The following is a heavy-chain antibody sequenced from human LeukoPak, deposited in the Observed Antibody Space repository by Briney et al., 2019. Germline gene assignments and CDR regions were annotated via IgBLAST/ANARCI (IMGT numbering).Heavy chain of an antibody. CDR1: GFAFSGYG. CDR3: SKGPEYSSTWKVFHF. Sequence: GGSLRLSCAASGFAFSGYGMSWVRRAPGKGLEWVSGISSSGSSTYYADSVKGRFTISRDNSKNTLYLQMNSLRGEDTAIYFCSKGPEYSSTWKVFHFWGQGTLVTVSS. J-gene: IGHJ4*02. CDR2: ISSSGSST. V-gene: IGHV3-23*01. D-gene: IGHD6-13*01.